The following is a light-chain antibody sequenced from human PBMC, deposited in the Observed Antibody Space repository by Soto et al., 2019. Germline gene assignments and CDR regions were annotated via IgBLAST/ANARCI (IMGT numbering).Light chain of an antibody. CDR2: GAS. V-gene: IGKV3-15*01. CDR1: QSISDA. CDR3: QQRNNWPPSIT. Sequence: EIVMTQSPATLSVSPGASAALSCRASQSISDALAWYQQKPGQAPRLLIHGASTRATGFPARFSGSGSGTDFTLTISSLEPEDFALYYCQQRNNWPPSITFGQGTRVE. J-gene: IGKJ5*01.